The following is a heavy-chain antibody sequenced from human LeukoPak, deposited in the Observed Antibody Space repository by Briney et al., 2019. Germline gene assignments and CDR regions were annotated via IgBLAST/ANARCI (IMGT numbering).Heavy chain of an antibody. D-gene: IGHD1-26*01. CDR3: TTGIGL. V-gene: IGHV3-15*04. J-gene: IGHJ4*02. Sequence: GGSLRLSCAASGFTFSNAWMNWVRQAPGKGLEWVGRIESKTDGGTTDYAAPVKGRFNISRHDSKNTLYLQMDSLKTEDTAVYHCTTGIGLWGQGTLVTVSS. CDR1: GFTFSNAW. CDR2: IESKTDGGTT.